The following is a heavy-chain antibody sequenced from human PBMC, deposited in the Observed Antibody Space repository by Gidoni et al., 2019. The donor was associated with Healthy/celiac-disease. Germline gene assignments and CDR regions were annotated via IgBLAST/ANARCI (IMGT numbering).Heavy chain of an antibody. Sequence: QVQLVESGGGVVQPGRSLRLSCAASGFTFSSYAMHWVRQAPGKGLGWVAVISYDGSNKYYADSVKGRFTISRDNSKNTLYLQMNSLRAEDTAVYYCARDPSTWYSSSWTFDYWGQGTLVTVSS. CDR1: GFTFSSYA. D-gene: IGHD6-13*01. CDR3: ARDPSTWYSSSWTFDY. CDR2: ISYDGSNK. V-gene: IGHV3-30-3*01. J-gene: IGHJ4*02.